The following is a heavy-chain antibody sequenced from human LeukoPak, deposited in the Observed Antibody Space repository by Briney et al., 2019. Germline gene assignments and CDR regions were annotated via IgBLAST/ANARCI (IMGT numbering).Heavy chain of an antibody. CDR1: GFTFSDYY. CDR2: ISSSGSTI. Sequence: GGSLRPSCAASGFTFSDYYMSWIRQAPGKGLEWVSYISSSGSTIYYADSVKGRFTISRDNAKNSLYLQMNSLRAEDTAVYYCARRLYCGGDCYLFTSDAFDIWGQGTMVTVSS. V-gene: IGHV3-11*01. D-gene: IGHD2-21*02. CDR3: ARRLYCGGDCYLFTSDAFDI. J-gene: IGHJ3*02.